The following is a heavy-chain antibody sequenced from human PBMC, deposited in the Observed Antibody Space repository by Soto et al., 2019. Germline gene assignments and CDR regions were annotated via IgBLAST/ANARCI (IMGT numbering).Heavy chain of an antibody. V-gene: IGHV4-31*01. CDR1: GASITTEGYY. CDR3: ASAENERAGIYRPPDY. Sequence: HVQLQESGPGLVKPSQTLSLTCTVSGASITTEGYYWSWIRQHPGKGLEWIAYIYYSVTTCYNPSLKSPVIISVDTSQTQFSLNLCSVTAADTAVYYCASAENERAGIYRPPDYWGQGTLVTVYS. J-gene: IGHJ4*02. D-gene: IGHD5-12*01. CDR2: IYYSVTT.